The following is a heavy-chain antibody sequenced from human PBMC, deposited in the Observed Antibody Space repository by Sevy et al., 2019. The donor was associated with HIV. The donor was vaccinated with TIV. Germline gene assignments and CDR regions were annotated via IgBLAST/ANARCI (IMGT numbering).Heavy chain of an antibody. Sequence: GGSLRLSCAASGFTFSSYWMSWVRQAPGKGLEWVANIKQDGSEKYYVDSVKGRFTISRDNAKNALYLQMNSLRAEDTAVYYCARDYCGGGSCYPIGDAFDIWGQGTMVTVSS. CDR2: IKQDGSEK. V-gene: IGHV3-7*01. CDR1: GFTFSSYW. CDR3: ARDYCGGGSCYPIGDAFDI. D-gene: IGHD2-15*01. J-gene: IGHJ3*02.